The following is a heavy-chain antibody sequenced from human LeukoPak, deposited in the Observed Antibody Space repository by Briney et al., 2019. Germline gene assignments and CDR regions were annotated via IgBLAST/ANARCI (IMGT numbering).Heavy chain of an antibody. J-gene: IGHJ5*02. CDR2: IIPIFGTA. V-gene: IGHV1-69*05. Sequence: SVKVSCKXSGGTFSSYAISWVRQAPGQGLEWMRGIIPIFGTANYAQKFQGRVTITTDESTSTAFMELSSLRSEDTAVYYCARDSSGSYYNWFDPWGRGTLVTVSS. CDR3: ARDSSGSYYNWFDP. CDR1: GGTFSSYA. D-gene: IGHD1-26*01.